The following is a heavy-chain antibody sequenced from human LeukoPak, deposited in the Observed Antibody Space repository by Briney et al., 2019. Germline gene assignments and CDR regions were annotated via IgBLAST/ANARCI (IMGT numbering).Heavy chain of an antibody. CDR1: GYTLTELS. CDR3: ARDLKYYDFWSGYFDY. D-gene: IGHD3-3*01. CDR2: FDPEDGET. Sequence: ASVKVSCKVSGYTLTELSMHWVRQAPGKGLEWMGGFDPEDGETIYAQKFQGRVTMTEDTSTDTAYMELSSLRSDDTAVYYCARDLKYYDFWSGYFDYWGQGTLVTVSS. V-gene: IGHV1-24*01. J-gene: IGHJ4*02.